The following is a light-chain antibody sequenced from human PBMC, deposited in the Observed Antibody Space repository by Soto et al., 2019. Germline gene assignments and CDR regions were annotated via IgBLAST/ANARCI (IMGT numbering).Light chain of an antibody. Sequence: DLVMTQSPDSLAVSLGERATINCKSSQSVLYSSNNKNYLSWYQQKPGQPPKLLIYCASTRESVVPVRFSGSVSGTAFSLTLSILQAEDVAVYYCQQYYRPPALTFGGGANVVIK. CDR3: QQYYRPPALT. CDR2: CAS. V-gene: IGKV4-1*01. CDR1: QSVLYSSNNKNY. J-gene: IGKJ4*01.